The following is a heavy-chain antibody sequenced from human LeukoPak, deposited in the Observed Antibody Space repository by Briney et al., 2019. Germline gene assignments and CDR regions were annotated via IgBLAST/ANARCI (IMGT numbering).Heavy chain of an antibody. V-gene: IGHV1-2*02. CDR3: ARDDYVWGSSEHPLEY. J-gene: IGHJ4*02. Sequence: ASVKVSCKASGYTFTDYYTHWVRQAPGQGLEWMGWIKPTSGGTHYGQKFQGRVTMTRDTSTNTAYMELSGLRSDDTAVYFCARDDYVWGSSEHPLEYWGQGTLVTVSS. D-gene: IGHD3-16*01. CDR1: GYTFTDYY. CDR2: IKPTSGGT.